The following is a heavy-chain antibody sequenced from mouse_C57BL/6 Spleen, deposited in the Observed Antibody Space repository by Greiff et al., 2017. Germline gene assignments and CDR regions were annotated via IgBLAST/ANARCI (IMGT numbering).Heavy chain of an antibody. CDR2: INPNNGGT. CDR1: GYTFTDYN. V-gene: IGHV1-18*01. J-gene: IGHJ3*01. CDR3: ARRANWAFAY. Sequence: EVKLQESGPELVKPGASVKIPCKASGYTFTDYNMDWVKQSHGKSLEWIGDINPNNGGTIYNQKFKGKATLTVDKSSSTAYMELRSLTSEDTAVYYCARRANWAFAYWGQGTLVTVSA. D-gene: IGHD4-1*01.